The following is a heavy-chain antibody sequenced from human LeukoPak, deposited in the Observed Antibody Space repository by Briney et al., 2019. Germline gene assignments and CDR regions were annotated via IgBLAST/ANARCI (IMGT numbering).Heavy chain of an antibody. CDR3: ARSFYCTNGVCPTKFDY. CDR2: IIPILGIA. CDR1: GGTFSSYA. D-gene: IGHD2-8*01. Sequence: SVKVSCKASGGTFSSYAISWVRQAPGQGLEWMGRIIPILGIANYAQKFQGRVTITADKSTSTAYMELSSLRSEDTAVYYCARSFYCTNGVCPTKFDYWGQGTLVTVSS. V-gene: IGHV1-69*04. J-gene: IGHJ4*02.